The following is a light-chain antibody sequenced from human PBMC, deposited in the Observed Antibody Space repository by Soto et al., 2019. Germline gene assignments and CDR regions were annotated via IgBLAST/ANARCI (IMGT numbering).Light chain of an antibody. J-gene: IGKJ1*01. CDR2: KAS. V-gene: IGKV1-5*03. CDR3: QHYDGYSPWT. Sequence: DVQMTQSPSTLSASIGDRVTITCRASQNIDQWLAWFQQKPGKAPKVLIYKASTLQSGVPSRFSASGSATEFTLTISSRQPDDFATYYCQHYDGYSPWTFGQGTKVEI. CDR1: QNIDQW.